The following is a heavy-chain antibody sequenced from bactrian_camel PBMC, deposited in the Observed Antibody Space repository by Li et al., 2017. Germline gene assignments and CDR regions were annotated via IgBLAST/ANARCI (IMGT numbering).Heavy chain of an antibody. CDR1: GFSVSSYW. CDR2: VHTTIGTP. Sequence: HVQLVESGGDLVQPGGSLRLSCAASGFSVSSYWMYWVRQAPGKGLEWVSSVHTTIGTPFYADSVKGRFTISRDNAKNTPFLQMNGLKSEDTAMYYCAAGIQDTLAECIEILPSLPRGQGTQVTVS. J-gene: IGHJ4*01. CDR3: AAGIQDTLAECIEILPSLP. D-gene: IGHD1*01. V-gene: IGHV3S1*01.